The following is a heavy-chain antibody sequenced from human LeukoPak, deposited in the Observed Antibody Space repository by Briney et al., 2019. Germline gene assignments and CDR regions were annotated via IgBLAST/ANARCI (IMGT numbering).Heavy chain of an antibody. CDR1: GYSFTGYY. CDR2: IHPKSGDT. J-gene: IGHJ4*02. CDR3: ARVFKLKAMVPLDY. V-gene: IGHV1-2*02. Sequence: GASVKVSCKASGYSFTGYYMHWVRQAPGQGLEWMGWIHPKSGDTNYAQKFQGRVTMTRDTSISTAYMELSRLRSDDTAVYYCARVFKLKAMVPLDYWGQGTLVTVSS. D-gene: IGHD5-18*01.